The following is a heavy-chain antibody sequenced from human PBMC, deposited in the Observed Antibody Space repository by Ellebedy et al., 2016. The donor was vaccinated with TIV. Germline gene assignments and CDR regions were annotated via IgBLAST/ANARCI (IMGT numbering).Heavy chain of an antibody. J-gene: IGHJ4*02. V-gene: IGHV5-51*01. D-gene: IGHD2-15*01. CDR3: ARSSPYCGGGTCYSDY. Sequence: GESLKISCKGSGYSFTSYWIGWVRQMPGKGLEWMGSIYPGDSDATYSPSFQGHVTVSADKSITTAYLQWSSLKASDTAMYYCARSSPYCGGGTCYSDYWGQGTLVTVSS. CDR1: GYSFTSYW. CDR2: IYPGDSDA.